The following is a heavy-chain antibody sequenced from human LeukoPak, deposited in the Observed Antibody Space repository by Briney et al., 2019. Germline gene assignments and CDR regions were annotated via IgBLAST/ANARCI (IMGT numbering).Heavy chain of an antibody. V-gene: IGHV3-21*01. CDR2: ISSSSSYI. CDR1: GFTFSSYS. J-gene: IGHJ4*02. CDR3: AREGEQQLSFDY. Sequence: PGGSLRLSCAASGFTFSSYSMNLVRQAPGKGLEWVSSISSSSSYIYYADSVKGRFTISRDNAKNSLYLQMNSLRAEDTAVYYCAREGEQQLSFDYWGQGTLVTVSS. D-gene: IGHD6-13*01.